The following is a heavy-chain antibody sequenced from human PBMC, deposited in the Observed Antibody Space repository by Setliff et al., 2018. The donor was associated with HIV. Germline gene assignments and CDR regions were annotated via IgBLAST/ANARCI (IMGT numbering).Heavy chain of an antibody. V-gene: IGHV3-66*02. D-gene: IGHD2-21*01. CDR1: GLSISSNY. CDR3: ARVVVVIGSQDYFDY. CDR2: IYSGGDA. J-gene: IGHJ4*02. Sequence: PGGSLRLSCAASGLSISSNYMSWVRQAPGKGLEWVSIIYSGGDAYYSDSLEGRFTISRDNSRNTLYLQMSSLRADDTAVYYCARVVVVIGSQDYFDYWGQGMLVTVSS.